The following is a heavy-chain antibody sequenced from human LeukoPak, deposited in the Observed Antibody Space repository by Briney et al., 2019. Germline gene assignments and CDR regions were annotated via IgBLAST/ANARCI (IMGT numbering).Heavy chain of an antibody. CDR1: GFTFSSCV. Sequence: PGGSLRLSCATSGFTFSSCVMSWVRQAPGQGLEWVSAISASGDNTFYADAVKGRFTISRDNSKNTLNLQMNSLRAGDTAVYYCARGRLGYYGSGIYNWFDPWGQGTLVTVSS. CDR3: ARGRLGYYGSGIYNWFDP. V-gene: IGHV3-23*01. J-gene: IGHJ5*02. D-gene: IGHD3-10*01. CDR2: ISASGDNT.